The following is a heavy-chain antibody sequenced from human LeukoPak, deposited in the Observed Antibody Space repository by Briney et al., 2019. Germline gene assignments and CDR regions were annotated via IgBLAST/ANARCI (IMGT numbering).Heavy chain of an antibody. CDR2: IYYSGST. D-gene: IGHD2-2*01. CDR3: ARVQVAPAAISPSGYYYYGMDV. Sequence: PSETLSLAGTVSGGAISSYYWSWIRQPPGKGLEWIGYIYYSGSTNYNPSLKSRVTISVDTSKNQFSLKLSSVTAADTAVYYCARVQVAPAAISPSGYYYYGMDVWGKGTTVTVSS. J-gene: IGHJ6*04. V-gene: IGHV4-59*01. CDR1: GGAISSYY.